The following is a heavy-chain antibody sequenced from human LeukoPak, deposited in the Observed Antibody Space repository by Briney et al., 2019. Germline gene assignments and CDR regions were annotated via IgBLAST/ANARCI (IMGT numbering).Heavy chain of an antibody. Sequence: SETLSLTCTVSGGSISNNNYYWGWLRQPPGTGLEWLGSIYYSGSTYYNPSLKSRVTISVDTSKNQFSLKLSSVTAADTAVYYCARVLRGYSSAMGAFDIWGQGTMVTVSS. V-gene: IGHV4-39*07. D-gene: IGHD6-25*01. CDR3: ARVLRGYSSAMGAFDI. J-gene: IGHJ3*02. CDR1: GGSISNNNYY. CDR2: IYYSGST.